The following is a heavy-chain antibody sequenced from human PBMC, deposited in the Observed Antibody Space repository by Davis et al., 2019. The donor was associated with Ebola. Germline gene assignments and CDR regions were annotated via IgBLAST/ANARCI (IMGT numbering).Heavy chain of an antibody. D-gene: IGHD2-2*02. CDR3: ARGEWVVPAAIGVGNYYGMDV. V-gene: IGHV4-30-2*01. J-gene: IGHJ6*02. Sequence: SETLSLTCAVSGGSISSGGYSWSWIRQPPGKGLEWIGYIYHSGSTYYNPSLKSRVTISVDRSKNQFSLKLSSVTAADTAVYYCARGEWVVPAAIGVGNYYGMDVWGQGTTVTVSS. CDR1: GGSISSGGYS. CDR2: IYHSGST.